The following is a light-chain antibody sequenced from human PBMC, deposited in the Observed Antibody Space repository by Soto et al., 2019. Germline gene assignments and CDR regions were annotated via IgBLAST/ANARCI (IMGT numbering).Light chain of an antibody. CDR3: GSYSGSNTVL. V-gene: IGLV2-14*01. Sequence: QSALTQPASVSGSPGQSITISCTGTSSDVGGYNYVSWYQQHPGKAPKLMIYEVSNRPSGVSNRFSVSKSGNRASLNISVLQSEDEADNYCGSYSGSNTVLFGGVTKLTVL. CDR2: EVS. J-gene: IGLJ2*01. CDR1: SSDVGGYNY.